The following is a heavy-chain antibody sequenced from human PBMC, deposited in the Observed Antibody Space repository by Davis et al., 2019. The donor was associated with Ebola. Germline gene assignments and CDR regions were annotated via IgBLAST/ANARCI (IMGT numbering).Heavy chain of an antibody. CDR1: GGSFSGYY. Sequence: SETLSLTCAVHGGSFSGYYWSWVRQPPGKGLEGIGEINHSGSTNYNPSLKSRVTISVDTSKNQFSLKLSSVTAADTAVYYCARGRWLDYWGQGTLVTVSS. J-gene: IGHJ4*02. V-gene: IGHV4-34*01. D-gene: IGHD5-24*01. CDR3: ARGRWLDY. CDR2: INHSGST.